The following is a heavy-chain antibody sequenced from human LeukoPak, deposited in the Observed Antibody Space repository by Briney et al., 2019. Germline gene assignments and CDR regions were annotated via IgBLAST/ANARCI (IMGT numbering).Heavy chain of an antibody. CDR2: IRNDVTST. CDR1: GVSFNSDW. V-gene: IGHV3-74*01. J-gene: IGHJ4*02. Sequence: PGGSLRLSSASSGVSFNSDWMHWVRQAPGGGVVCVSRIRNDVTSTSFADSVKGRFTISTDNAKHTLYLQMNSLSVEDTAVYYCTRGREGNHGLFDSWGEGTLVTVSS. D-gene: IGHD4-23*01. CDR3: TRGREGNHGLFDS.